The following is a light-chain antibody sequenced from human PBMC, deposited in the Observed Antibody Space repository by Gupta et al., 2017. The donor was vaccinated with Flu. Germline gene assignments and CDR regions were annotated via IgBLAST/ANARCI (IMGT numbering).Light chain of an antibody. CDR2: DVS. CDR1: SSDVGRSNS. J-gene: IGLJ1*01. Sequence: QSALTQPAYVSGSPGQPIPISGTGTSSDVGRSNSVSWYQQHPGKAPKLIIYDVSSRPSGISSRFSGSKSGNTASLTTSGLEAEDETDYYCSSYTSTSTFYVFGTGTKVTVL. CDR3: SSYTSTSTFYV. V-gene: IGLV2-14*01.